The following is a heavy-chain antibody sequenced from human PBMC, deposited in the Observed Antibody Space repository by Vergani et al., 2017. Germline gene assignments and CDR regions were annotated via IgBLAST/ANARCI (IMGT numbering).Heavy chain of an antibody. CDR3: ARGSCLGGSCNKPLFDY. CDR1: GGSINRHNYY. Sequence: QVQLQESGPGLVKPSQTLSLTCTVSGGSINRHNYYWSWIRQPAGKGLEWIGRIHTSGSTNYNPSLKGRVTMSEDTSKNQFSLNLTSVTAADTAVYFCARGSCLGGSCNKPLFDYWGQGILVTVSS. CDR2: IHTSGST. J-gene: IGHJ4*02. V-gene: IGHV4-61*02. D-gene: IGHD2-15*01.